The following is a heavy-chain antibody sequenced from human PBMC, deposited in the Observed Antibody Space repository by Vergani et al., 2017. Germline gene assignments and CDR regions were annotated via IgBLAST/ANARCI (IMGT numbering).Heavy chain of an antibody. Sequence: QVQLVQPGAEVKKPGASAKVFCKASAYTFTGYYMHWVRQPPGQGLEWMGRIIPTLGIANYAQTFQGRVTITADNSTSTSYMELGSLRSEDTAVYYCARDRPYDFWSGYRFDPWGQGTLVTVSS. D-gene: IGHD3-3*01. CDR1: AYTFTGYY. V-gene: IGHV1-69*09. CDR2: IIPTLGIA. CDR3: ARDRPYDFWSGYRFDP. J-gene: IGHJ5*02.